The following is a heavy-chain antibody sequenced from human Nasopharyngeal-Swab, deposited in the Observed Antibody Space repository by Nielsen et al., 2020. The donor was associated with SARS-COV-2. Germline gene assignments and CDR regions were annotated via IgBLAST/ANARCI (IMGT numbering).Heavy chain of an antibody. CDR3: ARESIAAAGPGMDV. CDR2: IKSDGSST. V-gene: IGHV3-74*01. Sequence: GASLELSCAVSGFIFSSYWMHWVRQAPGKGLVWVSRIKSDGSSTSYADSVKGRFTISRDNAKNTLFLQMNSLRAEDTAVYYCARESIAAAGPGMDVWGQGTTVTVSS. J-gene: IGHJ6*02. CDR1: GFIFSSYW. D-gene: IGHD6-13*01.